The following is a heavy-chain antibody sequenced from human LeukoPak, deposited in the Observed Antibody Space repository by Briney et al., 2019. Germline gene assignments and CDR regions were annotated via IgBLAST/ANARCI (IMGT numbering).Heavy chain of an antibody. Sequence: VASVKVSCKASGYTFTSYAMNWVRQAPGQGLEWMGWINTNTGNPTYAQGFTGRFVFSLDTSVSTAYLQISSLKAEDTAVYYCARVTFGGVRGVIITIDYWGQGTLVTVSS. V-gene: IGHV7-4-1*02. CDR1: GYTFTSYA. J-gene: IGHJ4*02. D-gene: IGHD3-10*01. CDR3: ARVTFGGVRGVIITIDY. CDR2: INTNTGNP.